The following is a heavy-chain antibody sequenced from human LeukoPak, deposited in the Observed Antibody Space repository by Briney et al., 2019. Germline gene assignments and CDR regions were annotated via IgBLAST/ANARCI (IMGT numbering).Heavy chain of an antibody. J-gene: IGHJ1*01. CDR3: ARSPTYYYDSSGPLIFQH. CDR1: GYTFTSYG. V-gene: IGHV1-18*01. Sequence: ASVKVSCKASGYTFTSYGISWVRQAPGQGLEWMGWISAYNGNTNYAQKLQGRVTMTTDTSTSTAYMELRSLRSGDTAVYYCARSPTYYYDSSGPLIFQHWGQGTLVTVSS. CDR2: ISAYNGNT. D-gene: IGHD3-22*01.